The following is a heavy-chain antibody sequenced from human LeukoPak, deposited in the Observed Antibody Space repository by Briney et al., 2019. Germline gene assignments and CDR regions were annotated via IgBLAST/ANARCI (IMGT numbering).Heavy chain of an antibody. V-gene: IGHV3-7*01. Sequence: GGSLRLSCAASGFTFSGYWMTWVRQAPGKGLEWVANIKQDGSEKYCVDSVRGRFTISRDNAKKSLYLQMNSLRAEDTAVYYCARDLYSSGWSNYWGQGTLVTVSS. CDR2: IKQDGSEK. CDR3: ARDLYSSGWSNY. CDR1: GFTFSGYW. D-gene: IGHD6-19*01. J-gene: IGHJ4*02.